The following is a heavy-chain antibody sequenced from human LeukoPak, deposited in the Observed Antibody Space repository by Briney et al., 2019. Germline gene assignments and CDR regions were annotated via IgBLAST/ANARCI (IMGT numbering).Heavy chain of an antibody. Sequence: GGSLRLSWAASGFTFSSYALHWVRQAPGKGLEWVAVISYDGSNKYYADSVKGRFTISRDNSKNTLYLQMNSLRAEDTAVYYCARDGGSSGWAYYYYGMDVWGQGTTVTVSS. CDR1: GFTFSSYA. CDR2: ISYDGSNK. V-gene: IGHV3-30-3*01. CDR3: ARDGGSSGWAYYYYGMDV. D-gene: IGHD6-19*01. J-gene: IGHJ6*02.